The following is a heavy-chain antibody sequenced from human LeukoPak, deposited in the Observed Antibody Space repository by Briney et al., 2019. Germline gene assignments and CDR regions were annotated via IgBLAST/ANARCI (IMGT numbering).Heavy chain of an antibody. D-gene: IGHD3-16*01. Sequence: ASVTVSCKASGYTFTGYYMHWVRQAPGQGLEWMGWINPNSGGTNYAQKFQGRVTMTRDTSISTAYMELSRLRSDDTAVYYCATHMITFGGVIYPYWGQGTLVTVSS. CDR3: ATHMITFGGVIYPY. V-gene: IGHV1-2*02. CDR2: INPNSGGT. CDR1: GYTFTGYY. J-gene: IGHJ4*02.